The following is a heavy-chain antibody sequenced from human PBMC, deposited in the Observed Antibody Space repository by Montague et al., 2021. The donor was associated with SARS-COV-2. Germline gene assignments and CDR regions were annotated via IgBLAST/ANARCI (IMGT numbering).Heavy chain of an antibody. J-gene: IGHJ4*02. D-gene: IGHD6-13*01. CDR1: GDSVSSNSAA. Sequence: CAISGDSVSSNSAAWNWIRQSPSRGLTWLGSTYYRSKWYNDYAVSVKSRITINPDTSKNQFSLQLNSVTPEDTAVYYCARGGSWLYYFDYWGQGTLVTVSS. V-gene: IGHV6-1*01. CDR2: TYYRSKWYN. CDR3: ARGGSWLYYFDY.